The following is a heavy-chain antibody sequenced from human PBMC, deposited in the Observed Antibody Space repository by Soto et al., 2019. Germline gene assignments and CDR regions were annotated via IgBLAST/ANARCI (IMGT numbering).Heavy chain of an antibody. Sequence: PGGSLRLSCAASGLTFSSYSMNWVRQAPGKGLEWVSYISGSSSTIYYADSVKGRFTISRDNAKNTLYLQMNSLRVEDTAVYYCARASMGTLEYWGQGTQVTVSS. J-gene: IGHJ4*02. CDR3: ARASMGTLEY. CDR1: GLTFSSYS. V-gene: IGHV3-48*04. CDR2: ISGSSSTI. D-gene: IGHD7-27*01.